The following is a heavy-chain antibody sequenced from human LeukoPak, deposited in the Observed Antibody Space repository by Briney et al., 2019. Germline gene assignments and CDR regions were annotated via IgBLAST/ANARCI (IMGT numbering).Heavy chain of an antibody. CDR1: GGSIRSYY. J-gene: IGHJ4*02. D-gene: IGHD3-3*01. CDR2: IYYSGST. Sequence: SETLSLTCTVSGGSIRSYYWSWIRQPPGKGLEWIGYIYYSGSTNYNPSLKSRVTISVDTSKNQFSLKLSSVTAADTAVYYCAREGWGSGYKGLDWGQGTLVTVSS. V-gene: IGHV4-59*12. CDR3: AREGWGSGYKGLD.